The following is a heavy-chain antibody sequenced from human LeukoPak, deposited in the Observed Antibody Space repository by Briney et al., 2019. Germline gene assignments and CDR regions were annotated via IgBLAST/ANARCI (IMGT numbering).Heavy chain of an antibody. V-gene: IGHV4-39*07. D-gene: IGHD3-3*01. CDR2: IYYSGST. CDR1: GGSISSSSYY. CDR3: AREYYDFWSGHTPDFDY. Sequence: SETLSLTCTVSGGSISSSSYYWGWIRQPPGKGLEWIGSIYYSGSTYYNPSLKSRVTISVDTSKNQFSLKLSSVTAADTAVYYCAREYYDFWSGHTPDFDYWGQGTLVTVSS. J-gene: IGHJ4*02.